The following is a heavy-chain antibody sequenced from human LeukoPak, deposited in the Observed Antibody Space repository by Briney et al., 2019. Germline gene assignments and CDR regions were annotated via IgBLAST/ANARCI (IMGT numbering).Heavy chain of an antibody. CDR3: AKEVRGDAFDI. D-gene: IGHD3-16*01. J-gene: IGHJ3*02. CDR1: GFTFSSYG. Sequence: GGSLRLSCAASGFTFSSYGMHWVRQAAGKGLEWVAVISYDGSNKDYADSVKGRFTISRDNTKNTLFLQMNSLRAEDTAVYYCAKEVRGDAFDIWGQGTMVTVSS. CDR2: ISYDGSNK. V-gene: IGHV3-30*18.